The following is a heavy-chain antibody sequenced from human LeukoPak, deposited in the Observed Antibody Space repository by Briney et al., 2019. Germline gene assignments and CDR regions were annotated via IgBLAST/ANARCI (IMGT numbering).Heavy chain of an antibody. CDR2: IIPIFGTA. CDR1: GGTFSSYA. Sequence: GASVKVSCKASGGTFSSYAISWVRQAPGQGLEWMGGIIPIFGTANYAQKFQGRVTITRDTSASTAYMELSSLRSEDTAVYYCAINSAGRPAEYFQHWGQGTLVTVSS. D-gene: IGHD5-18*01. CDR3: AINSAGRPAEYFQH. J-gene: IGHJ1*01. V-gene: IGHV1-69*05.